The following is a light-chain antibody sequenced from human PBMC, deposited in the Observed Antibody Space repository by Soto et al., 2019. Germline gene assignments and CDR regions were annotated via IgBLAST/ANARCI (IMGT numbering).Light chain of an antibody. CDR3: QQYNSYSQT. CDR2: DAS. V-gene: IGKV1-5*01. Sequence: DIPMTQSPSTLSASVGARVTITCRASQSISSWLAWYQQKPGKAPKLLIYDASSLEGGVPSRFSGSGSGTEFTLTISSLQPDDFATYYCQQYNSYSQTFGQGTKVEIK. J-gene: IGKJ1*01. CDR1: QSISSW.